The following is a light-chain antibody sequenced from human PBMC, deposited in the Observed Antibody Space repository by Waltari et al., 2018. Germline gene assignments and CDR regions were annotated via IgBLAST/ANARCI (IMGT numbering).Light chain of an antibody. CDR1: STDVGSYHR. V-gene: IGLV2-18*02. CDR3: SSYTSSSMVV. CDR2: EVS. J-gene: IGLJ2*01. Sequence: QSALTQPPSVSGSPGQSVTIPCTGTSTDVGSYHRVSWYQQPPGTAPNLMIYEVSNRPSGVPDRFSGSKSGNTASLTISGLQAEDEADYYCSSYTSSSMVVFGGGTKLTVL.